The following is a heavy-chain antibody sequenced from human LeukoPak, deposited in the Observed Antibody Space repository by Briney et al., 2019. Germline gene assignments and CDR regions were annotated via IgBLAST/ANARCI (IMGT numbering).Heavy chain of an antibody. CDR1: GYSTGSGYY. CDR3: ARPGIVGDDDY. Sequence: SETLSLACAVSGYSTGSGYYWGWIRQPPGKGRGGIGNIYHTGSTYYTLSLRSRVTMALDTSKNQFSLPLSSGPAPHTAAYYCARPGIVGDDDYWGQRTLVTVSS. CDR2: IYHTGST. V-gene: IGHV4-38-2*01. J-gene: IGHJ4*02. D-gene: IGHD1-26*01.